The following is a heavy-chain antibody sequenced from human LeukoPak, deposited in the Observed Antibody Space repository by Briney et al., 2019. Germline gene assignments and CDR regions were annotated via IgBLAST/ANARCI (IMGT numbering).Heavy chain of an antibody. D-gene: IGHD2/OR15-2a*01. CDR3: APFLWPRGWIDP. V-gene: IGHV4-34*01. CDR1: GGSFSGYY. J-gene: IGHJ5*02. CDR2: INHSGST. Sequence: SETLSLTCAVYGGSFSGYYWSWIRQPPGKGLEWIGEINHSGSTNYNPSLKSRVTISVDTSKNQFSLKLSSVTAADTAVYYCAPFLWPRGWIDPWGQGTLVTVSS.